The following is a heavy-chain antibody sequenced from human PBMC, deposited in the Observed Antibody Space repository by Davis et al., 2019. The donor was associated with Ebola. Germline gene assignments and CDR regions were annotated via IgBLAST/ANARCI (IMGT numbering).Heavy chain of an antibody. CDR2: ISGSGGST. J-gene: IGHJ2*01. V-gene: IGHV3-23*01. CDR1: GFTFSSYA. D-gene: IGHD2-2*01. CDR3: ATLYCSSTSCSPREGRYFDL. Sequence: PGGSLRLSCAASGFTFSSYAMSWVRQAPGKGLEWVSAISGSGGSTYYADSMKGRFTISRDNSKNTLYLQMNSLRAEDTAVYYCATLYCSSTSCSPREGRYFDLWGRGTLVTVSS.